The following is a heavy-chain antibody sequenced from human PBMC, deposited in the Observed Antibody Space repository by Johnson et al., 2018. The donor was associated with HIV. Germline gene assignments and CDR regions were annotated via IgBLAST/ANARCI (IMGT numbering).Heavy chain of an antibody. Sequence: VLLVESGGGLLQPGGSLRLSCAASGFIVSSNYMSWVRPAPGKGLEWVSGFYSGRNTYYADSVKGRFTISRDNSKNTLFLQMNSLRAEDTDVYYCARVGGWGAFDIWGQGTRVTVSS. CDR2: FYSGRNT. D-gene: IGHD3-10*01. CDR3: ARVGGWGAFDI. V-gene: IGHV3-53*01. J-gene: IGHJ3*02. CDR1: GFIVSSNY.